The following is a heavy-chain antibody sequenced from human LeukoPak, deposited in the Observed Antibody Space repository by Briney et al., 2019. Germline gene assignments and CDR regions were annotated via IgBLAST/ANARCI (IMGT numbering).Heavy chain of an antibody. Sequence: PSETLSLTCTVSGGSISSGGYYWSWLRQHPGKGLEWIGYIYYSGSTYYNPSLKSRVTISVDTSKNQFSLKLSSVTAADTAVYYCARAAGVPAAADYWGQGTLVTVSS. CDR1: GGSISSGGYY. D-gene: IGHD2-2*01. CDR3: ARAAGVPAAADY. J-gene: IGHJ4*02. CDR2: IYYSGST. V-gene: IGHV4-31*03.